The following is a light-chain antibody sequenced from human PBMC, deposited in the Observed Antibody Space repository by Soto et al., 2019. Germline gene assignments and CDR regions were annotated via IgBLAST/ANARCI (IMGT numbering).Light chain of an antibody. V-gene: IGKV3-15*01. CDR1: QSVSSN. CDR3: QQYNDWPL. CDR2: GAF. J-gene: IGKJ5*01. Sequence: EIVMTQSPVTLSVSPGERVTLSCRASQSVSSNLAWYQQKPGQAPSLLIYGAFTRATGIPARFSGTGSGTEFTLTISSLQSEDFALYYCQQYNDWPLFGQGTRLEIK.